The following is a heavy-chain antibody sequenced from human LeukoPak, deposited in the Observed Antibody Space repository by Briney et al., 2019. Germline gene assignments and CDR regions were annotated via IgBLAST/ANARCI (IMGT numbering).Heavy chain of an antibody. J-gene: IGHJ4*02. Sequence: GGSLRLSCAASGFSFSSYWMHWVRQAPGKGLVWVARISPDGSSALSADSVRGRFTISRDNADNTLYLQLNSLRAEDTAVYYCARVSFCPRCHFDYWGQGTLDTVSS. V-gene: IGHV3-74*03. CDR2: ISPDGSSA. D-gene: IGHD2/OR15-2a*01. CDR1: GFSFSSYW. CDR3: ARVSFCPRCHFDY.